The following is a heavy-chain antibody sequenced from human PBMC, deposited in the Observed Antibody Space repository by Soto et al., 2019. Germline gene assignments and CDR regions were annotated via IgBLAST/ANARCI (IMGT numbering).Heavy chain of an antibody. D-gene: IGHD2-21*02. V-gene: IGHV1-69*13. Sequence: GASVKVSCKASGGTFSSYAISWVRQAPGQGLEWMGGIIPIFGTANYAQKFQGRVTITADESTSTAYMELSSLRSEDTAVYYCARGGPLVAAALAYCGGDCYSTWFDPWGQGTRVTVSS. CDR2: IIPIFGTA. CDR1: GGTFSSYA. J-gene: IGHJ5*02. CDR3: ARGGPLVAAALAYCGGDCYSTWFDP.